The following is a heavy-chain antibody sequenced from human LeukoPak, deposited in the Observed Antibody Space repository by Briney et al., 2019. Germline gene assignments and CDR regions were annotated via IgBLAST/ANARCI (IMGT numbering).Heavy chain of an antibody. CDR3: ARGGCSGGSCYSPRPYYFDY. J-gene: IGHJ4*02. CDR2: IYYSGST. V-gene: IGHV4-31*03. D-gene: IGHD2-15*01. CDR1: GDSISGGDYY. Sequence: SETLSLTCTVSGDSISGGDYYWSWIRQHPGKGLEWIGYIYYSGSTYYNPSLKSRVTISVDTSKNQFSLKLSSVTAADTAVYYCARGGCSGGSCYSPRPYYFDYWGQGTLVTVSS.